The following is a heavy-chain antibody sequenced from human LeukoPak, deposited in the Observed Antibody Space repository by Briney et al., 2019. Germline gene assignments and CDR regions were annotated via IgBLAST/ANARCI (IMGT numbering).Heavy chain of an antibody. V-gene: IGHV3-48*01. CDR1: GFTFHSYG. CDR3: AKSHDSSGYYYYYYYYMDV. J-gene: IGHJ6*03. D-gene: IGHD3-22*01. CDR2: ISSSGSTI. Sequence: GGSLRLSCAASGFTFHSYGMHWVRQAAGKGLEWDSYISSSGSTIYYADSVKGRFTISRDNSKNTLYLQMNSLRAEDTAVYYCAKSHDSSGYYYYYYYYMDVWGKGTTVTVSS.